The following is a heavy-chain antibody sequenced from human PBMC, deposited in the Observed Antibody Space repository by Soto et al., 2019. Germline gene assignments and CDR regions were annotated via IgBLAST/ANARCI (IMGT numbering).Heavy chain of an antibody. CDR2: ISSSSSTI. Sequence: GGSLRLSCAASGFTFSSYSMNWVRQAPGKGLEWVSYISSSSSTIYYADSVKGRFTISRDNAKNSLYLQMNSLRAEDSAVYYCARSIIGDCFVYWGQGALVTVSS. J-gene: IGHJ4*02. V-gene: IGHV3-48*04. D-gene: IGHD3-3*02. CDR3: ARSIIGDCFVY. CDR1: GFTFSSYS.